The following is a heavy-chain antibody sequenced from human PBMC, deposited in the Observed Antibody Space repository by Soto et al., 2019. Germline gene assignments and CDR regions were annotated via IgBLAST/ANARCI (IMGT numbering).Heavy chain of an antibody. CDR2: IIPIFGTA. CDR3: ATSAADTPQRRARDYFDY. Sequence: QVQLVQSGAEVKKPGSSVKVSCKASGGTFSSYAISWVRQAPGQGLEWMGGIIPIFGTANYAQKFQGRVTITADESTSTAYMELSSLRSEDTAVYYCATSAADTPQRRARDYFDYWGQGTLVTVSS. CDR1: GGTFSSYA. D-gene: IGHD6-13*01. V-gene: IGHV1-69*01. J-gene: IGHJ4*02.